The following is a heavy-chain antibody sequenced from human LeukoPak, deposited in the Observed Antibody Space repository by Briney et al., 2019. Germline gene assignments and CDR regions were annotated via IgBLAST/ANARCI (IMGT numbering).Heavy chain of an antibody. J-gene: IGHJ6*03. CDR3: AKITGGGYYYYYMDV. CDR2: IRNDGSNK. CDR1: GFPFSTYG. Sequence: SGGSLRLSCAASGFPFSTYGIHWVRQAPGKGLEWVAFIRNDGSNKYYADSVKGRFTISRDNSKNTLYLQMNSLRPGDTAVYYCAKITGGGYYYYYMDVWGKGTTVTVSS. D-gene: IGHD2-8*02. V-gene: IGHV3-30*02.